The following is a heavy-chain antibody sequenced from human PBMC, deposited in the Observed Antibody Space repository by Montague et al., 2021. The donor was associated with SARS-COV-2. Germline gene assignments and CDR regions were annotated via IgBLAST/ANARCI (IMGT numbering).Heavy chain of an antibody. D-gene: IGHD2/OR15-2a*01. V-gene: IGHV4-30-2*06. Sequence: SETLSLTCTVSGVSISSGDYSWNWIRQSPGKGLEWIGFIYESGSTLYNPSLKSRITISVDRSKNQFSLRLNSVAAADTAVYYCARKIIANAFDVWGHGTTVTVSS. CDR2: IYESGST. CDR1: GVSISSGDYS. J-gene: IGHJ3*01. CDR3: ARKIIANAFDV.